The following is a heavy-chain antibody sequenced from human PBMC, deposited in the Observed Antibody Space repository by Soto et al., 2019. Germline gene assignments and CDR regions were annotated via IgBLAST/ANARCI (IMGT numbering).Heavy chain of an antibody. CDR1: GGSISSSSYY. CDR3: ARHSPHGHETPVYYYYGMDV. J-gene: IGHJ6*02. D-gene: IGHD2-2*01. Sequence: SETLSLTCTVSGGSISSSSYYWGWIRQPPGKGLEWIGSIYYSGSTYYNPSLKSRVTISVDTSKNQFSLKLSSVTAADTAVYYCARHSPHGHETPVYYYYGMDVWGQGTTVTVS. CDR2: IYYSGST. V-gene: IGHV4-39*01.